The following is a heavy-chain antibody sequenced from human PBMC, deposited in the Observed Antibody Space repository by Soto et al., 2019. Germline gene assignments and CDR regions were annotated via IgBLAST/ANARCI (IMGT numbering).Heavy chain of an antibody. D-gene: IGHD3-10*01. CDR1: GGIFSTYA. J-gene: IGHJ4*02. V-gene: IGHV1-69*01. Sequence: QVQLVQSGAEVKKPGSSVKVSCKASGGIFSTYAISWLRQAPGQGLEWMGGIIPIFGTPNYAQRFQGRVTMTADESTTTSYMELSRLKSEDTAVYYCARDRGDYGSGNYYNRIDFWGQGTLVTVSS. CDR3: ARDRGDYGSGNYYNRIDF. CDR2: IIPIFGTP.